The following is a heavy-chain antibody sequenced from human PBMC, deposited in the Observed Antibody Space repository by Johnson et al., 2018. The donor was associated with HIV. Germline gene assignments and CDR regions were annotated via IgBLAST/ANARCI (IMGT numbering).Heavy chain of an antibody. D-gene: IGHD3-22*01. V-gene: IGHV3-72*01. CDR1: GFIFSDHY. CDR3: VRDSSGYSGFDI. J-gene: IGHJ3*02. CDR2: SRDKANTHTT. Sequence: VQLVESGGGLVQPGGSLRLSCAASGFIFSDHYMDWVRQAQGKGLEWVGRSRDKANTHTTEYAASVKGRFTISRDDAKSLLYLQMNSLKTEDTAVYYCVRDSSGYSGFDIWGQGTVVTVSS.